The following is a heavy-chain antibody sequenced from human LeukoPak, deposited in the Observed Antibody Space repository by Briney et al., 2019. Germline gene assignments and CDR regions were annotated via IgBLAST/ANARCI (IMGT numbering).Heavy chain of an antibody. J-gene: IGHJ4*02. CDR2: IYYTGTT. CDR1: GGSIRSFY. V-gene: IGHV4-59*08. D-gene: IGHD3-16*01. Sequence: SETLSLTCTVSGGSIRSFYWSWIRQPPGKGLEWIGFIYYTGTTNYNPPLKSRVTISVDTSNNQFSLKLSSVTAADTAVYYCANYDGAPRSWGQGTLVTVSS. CDR3: ANYDGAPRS.